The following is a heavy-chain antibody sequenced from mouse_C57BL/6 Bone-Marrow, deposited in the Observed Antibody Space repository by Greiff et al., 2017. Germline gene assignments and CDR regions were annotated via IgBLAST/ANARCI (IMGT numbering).Heavy chain of an antibody. CDR2: INPNNGGT. J-gene: IGHJ2*01. V-gene: IGHV1-26*01. CDR1: GYTFTDYY. CDR3: AREGIYYDCYFDY. D-gene: IGHD2-4*01. Sequence: VQLQQSGPELVKPGASVKISCKASGYTFTDYYMNWVKQSHGKSLEWIGDINPNNGGTSYNQKFKGKATLTVDKSSSTAYMELRSLTSEDSAVYYCAREGIYYDCYFDYWAQGTTLTVSS.